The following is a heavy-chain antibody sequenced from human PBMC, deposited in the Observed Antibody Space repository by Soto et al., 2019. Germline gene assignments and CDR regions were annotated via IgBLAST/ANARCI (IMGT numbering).Heavy chain of an antibody. CDR1: GYSFTSYG. V-gene: IGHV1-18*01. J-gene: IGHJ4*02. Sequence: QVQLVQSGAEVKKPWASVKVSCRASGYSFTSYGITWVRQAPGQGLEWMGWISVHNGYTNYPQKLQDRITMTTDTSTSTAYMELTSLRSDDTAVYYCASGRGVSSWYETPHYFDSWGQGTLVTVSS. CDR3: ASGRGVSSWYETPHYFDS. CDR2: ISVHNGYT. D-gene: IGHD6-13*01.